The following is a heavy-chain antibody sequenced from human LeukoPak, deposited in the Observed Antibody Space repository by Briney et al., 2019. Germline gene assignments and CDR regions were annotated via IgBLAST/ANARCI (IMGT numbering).Heavy chain of an antibody. D-gene: IGHD6-13*01. CDR1: GFTFSSYG. Sequence: GGSLRLSCAASGFTFSSYGMHWVRQAPGKGLEWVAFIRYDGSNKYYADSVKGRFTISRDNSKNTLYLQMNSLRAEDTAVYYCARMYSSSWYLKGTYNWFDPWGQGTLVTVSS. CDR3: ARMYSSSWYLKGTYNWFDP. CDR2: IRYDGSNK. J-gene: IGHJ5*02. V-gene: IGHV3-30*02.